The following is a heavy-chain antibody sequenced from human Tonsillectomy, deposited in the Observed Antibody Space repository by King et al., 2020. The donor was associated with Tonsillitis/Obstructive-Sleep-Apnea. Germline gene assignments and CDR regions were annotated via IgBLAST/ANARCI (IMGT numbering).Heavy chain of an antibody. CDR1: GYSFTSYG. Sequence: LVPSGAEVKKPGASVKVSCKASGYSFTSYGISWVRQAPGQGLEWMGWISAYNGDTNYAQKLQGRVTMTTDTSTSTAYMELRSLRSDDTAVYYCARDSMSHYFDSSAYYTFAYWGQGTLVTVSS. CDR3: ARDSMSHYFDSSAYYTFAY. D-gene: IGHD3-22*01. J-gene: IGHJ4*02. CDR2: ISAYNGDT. V-gene: IGHV1-18*01.